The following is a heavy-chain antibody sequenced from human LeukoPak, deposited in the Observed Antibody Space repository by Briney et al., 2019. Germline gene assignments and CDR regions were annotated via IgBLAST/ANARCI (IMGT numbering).Heavy chain of an antibody. Sequence: GGSLRLSCSGSGFTFSVYSMNWVRQAPGKGLEWVSSITSKSNYIYYADSVKGRFTISRDNAMSSVFLQLNSLRAEDSAVYYSTSGLIAIESDNNLYQYMDVWGKGTTVTVSS. CDR1: GFTFSVYS. CDR3: TSGLIAIESDNNLYQYMDV. J-gene: IGHJ6*03. CDR2: ITSKSNYI. V-gene: IGHV3-21*01. D-gene: IGHD2-21*01.